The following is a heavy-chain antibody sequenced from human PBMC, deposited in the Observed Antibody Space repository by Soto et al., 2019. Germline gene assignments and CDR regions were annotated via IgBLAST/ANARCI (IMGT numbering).Heavy chain of an antibody. V-gene: IGHV3-53*01. CDR3: ARSIVVVPAARLHYGMDV. CDR1: GFTVSSNY. Sequence: GGSLKLSCAASGFTVSSNYMSWVRQAPGKGLEWVSVIYSGGSTYYADSVKGRITISRANSKNTLYLQMNSLRAEDTAVYYCARSIVVVPAARLHYGMDVWGQGTTVTVSS. J-gene: IGHJ6*02. CDR2: IYSGGST. D-gene: IGHD2-2*01.